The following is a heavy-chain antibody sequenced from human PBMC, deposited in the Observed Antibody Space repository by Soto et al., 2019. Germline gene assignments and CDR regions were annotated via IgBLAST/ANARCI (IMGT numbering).Heavy chain of an antibody. CDR1: GGSISSYY. Sequence: SETLSRTCTVSGGSISSYYWSWIRQPAGKGLAWIGRIYTSGSTNYNPSLKSRVTMSVDTSKNQFSLKLSSVTAADTAVYYCARDSGTVLGVVIPQNGMDVWGQGTTVTAP. CDR2: IYTSGST. J-gene: IGHJ6*02. V-gene: IGHV4-4*07. D-gene: IGHD3-3*01. CDR3: ARDSGTVLGVVIPQNGMDV.